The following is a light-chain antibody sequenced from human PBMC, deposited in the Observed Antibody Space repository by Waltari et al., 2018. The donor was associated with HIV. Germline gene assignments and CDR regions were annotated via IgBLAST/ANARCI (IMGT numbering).Light chain of an antibody. Sequence: SSEMTQPPSVSVSPGQTASITCSGDTVGDKYASWYQQKTGQSPVLVLYQDNKRPSGIPERFSGSNSGNTATLTISGTQAMDEADYYCQAWDSSTGGVFGGGTKLTVL. CDR2: QDN. J-gene: IGLJ3*02. CDR3: QAWDSSTGGV. V-gene: IGLV3-1*01. CDR1: TVGDKY.